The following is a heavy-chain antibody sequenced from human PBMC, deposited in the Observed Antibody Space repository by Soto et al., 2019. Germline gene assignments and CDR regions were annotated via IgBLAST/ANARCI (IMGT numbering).Heavy chain of an antibody. D-gene: IGHD3-9*01. CDR2: LGKDGRNK. CDR3: ARDADVLRYFDWLSHPYYYYGMDV. CDR1: GFTLSSYG. J-gene: IGHJ6*02. Sequence: QVQLVESGGGGVQPGRSLRLSCAASGFTLSSYGMHWVRQAPGKGRGWVAVLGKDGRNKYYADSVKGRFTISRDNSKNTLYLQMNSLRAEDTAVYYCARDADVLRYFDWLSHPYYYYGMDVWGQGTTVTVSS. V-gene: IGHV3-33*01.